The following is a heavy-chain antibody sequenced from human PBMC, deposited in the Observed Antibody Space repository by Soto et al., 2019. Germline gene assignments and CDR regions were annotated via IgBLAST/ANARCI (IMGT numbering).Heavy chain of an antibody. CDR1: GYTFTSYY. CDR2: INTSGGST. J-gene: IGHJ6*02. CDR3: ARELYDSPFYYGMDV. V-gene: IGHV1-46*01. Sequence: GASVKVSCKASGYTFTSYYMHWVRQAPGQGLEWKGIINTSGGSTSYAQKFQGRVTMTRDTSTSTVYMELSSLRSEDTSVYYCARELYDSPFYYGMDVWGQGTTVTVSS. D-gene: IGHD3-22*01.